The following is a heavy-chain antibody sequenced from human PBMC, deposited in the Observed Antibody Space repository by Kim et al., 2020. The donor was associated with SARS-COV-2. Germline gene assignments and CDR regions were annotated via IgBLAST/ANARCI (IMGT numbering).Heavy chain of an antibody. CDR2: IWYDGSNK. CDR3: ARDLMITFGGVIGHMYYFDY. Sequence: GGSLRLSCAASGFTFRSFDMHWVRQAPGKGLEWVALIWYDGSNKYYADSVKGRFTISRDNSKNTLYLQMNSLRAEDTSVYYCARDLMITFGGVIGHMYYFDYFGQGSLV. CDR1: GFTFRSFD. V-gene: IGHV3-33*01. J-gene: IGHJ4*02. D-gene: IGHD3-16*02.